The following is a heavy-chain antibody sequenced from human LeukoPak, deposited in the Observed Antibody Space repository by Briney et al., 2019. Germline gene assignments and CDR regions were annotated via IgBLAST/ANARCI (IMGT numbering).Heavy chain of an antibody. CDR1: GFIFSIYG. CDR3: ARDVEGTIDY. J-gene: IGHJ4*02. Sequence: GGSLRLSCEASGFIFSIYGMHWVRQAPGKGLEWVAVIWYDGNNRFYADSVKGQFTISRDNSKNTLYLQMNSLRAEDTAVYFCARDVEGTIDYWGQGTLVTVSS. D-gene: IGHD1-26*01. V-gene: IGHV3-33*01. CDR2: IWYDGNNR.